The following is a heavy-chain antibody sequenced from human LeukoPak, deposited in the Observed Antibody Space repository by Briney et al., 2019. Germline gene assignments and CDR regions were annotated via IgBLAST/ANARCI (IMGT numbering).Heavy chain of an antibody. V-gene: IGHV4-59*01. CDR3: ARDTDYGFDY. D-gene: IGHD4-17*01. CDR1: GGSISSYY. CDR2: IYHSGST. J-gene: IGHJ4*02. Sequence: SETLSLTCTVSGGSISSYYWSWIRQPPGKGLEWIGYIYHSGSTNYYPSLKSRVTISGDTSKNQFSLRLNSVTAADTAVYYCARDTDYGFDYWGQGTLVTVSS.